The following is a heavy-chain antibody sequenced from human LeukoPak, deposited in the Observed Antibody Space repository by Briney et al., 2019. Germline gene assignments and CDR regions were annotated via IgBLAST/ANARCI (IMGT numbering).Heavy chain of an antibody. CDR1: GGTFSSYT. V-gene: IGHV1-69*05. D-gene: IGHD4-11*01. CDR2: LIPMFGTP. CDR3: ARERYDYRREGYFDY. J-gene: IGHJ4*02. Sequence: SVKVSCKASGGTFSSYTISWVRQAPGQGLEWMGGLIPMFGTPKYAQKFQGRVTITTDESTSTAYLELSRLRSDDTAVYYCARERYDYRREGYFDYWGQGTLVTVSS.